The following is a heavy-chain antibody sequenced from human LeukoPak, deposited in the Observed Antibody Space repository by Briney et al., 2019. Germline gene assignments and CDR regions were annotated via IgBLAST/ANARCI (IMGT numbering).Heavy chain of an antibody. CDR3: AKDQWELHAFDI. D-gene: IGHD1-26*01. V-gene: IGHV3-23*01. J-gene: IGHJ3*02. Sequence: PGGSLRLSCAASGFTFSSYSMNWVRQAPGKGLEWVSAISGSGGSTYYADSVKGRFTISRDNSKNTLYLQMNSLRAEDTAVYYCAKDQWELHAFDIWGQGTMVTVSS. CDR2: ISGSGGST. CDR1: GFTFSSYS.